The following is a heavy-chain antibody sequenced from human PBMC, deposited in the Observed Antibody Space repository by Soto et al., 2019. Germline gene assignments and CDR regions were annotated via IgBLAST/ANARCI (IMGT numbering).Heavy chain of an antibody. V-gene: IGHV5-51*01. J-gene: IGHJ4*02. D-gene: IGHD3-3*02. Sequence: SLKISCKGVGYKFGSAWIGWVRQMPGKGLEWMGIIKPGTSDIRYSPSCRGHVTISADEAVSTAYLQWSSLKASDTAMYYCARQLSHICDSWGQGTLVTVSS. CDR3: ARQLSHICDS. CDR2: IKPGTSDI. CDR1: GYKFGSAW.